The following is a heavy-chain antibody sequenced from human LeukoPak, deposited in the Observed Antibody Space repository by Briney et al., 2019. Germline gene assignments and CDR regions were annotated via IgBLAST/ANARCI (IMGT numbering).Heavy chain of an antibody. CDR2: ISGSGGST. V-gene: IGHV3-23*01. J-gene: IGHJ4*02. D-gene: IGHD3-10*01. CDR3: AKGALLLWFGEFPVGDYFDY. CDR1: GFTFSSYA. Sequence: QPGGSLRLSCAASGFTFSSYAMSWVRQAPGKGLEWVSAISGSGGSTYYADSVKGRFTISRDNSKNTLYLQVNSLRAEDTAVYYCAKGALLLWFGEFPVGDYFDYWGQGTLVTVSS.